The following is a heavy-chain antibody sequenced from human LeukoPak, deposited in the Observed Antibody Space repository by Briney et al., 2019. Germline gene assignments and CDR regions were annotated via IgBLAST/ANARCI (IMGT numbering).Heavy chain of an antibody. CDR2: INQDGSDK. CDR1: GFTFSSYW. Sequence: GGSLRLSCAVSGFTFSSYWMSWVRQAPGKGLEWVANINQDGSDKHYVDSVKGRFTISRDNAKNSLYLQMNSLRAEDTAVYYCARDHYNWTPDQGYKVFDYWGQGSLVTVSS. D-gene: IGHD1-20*01. CDR3: ARDHYNWTPDQGYKVFDY. V-gene: IGHV3-7*01. J-gene: IGHJ4*02.